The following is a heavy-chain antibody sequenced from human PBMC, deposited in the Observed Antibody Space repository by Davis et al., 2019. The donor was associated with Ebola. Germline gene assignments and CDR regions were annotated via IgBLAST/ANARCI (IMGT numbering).Heavy chain of an antibody. CDR3: ARPSGSFYAGVLDY. D-gene: IGHD1-26*01. CDR2: IWSDGTGK. V-gene: IGHV3-30*04. J-gene: IGHJ4*02. Sequence: PGGSLRLSCAASGFPFSNYAMHWVRQAPGKGLEWVAVIWSDGTGKYYADSVKGRFTISRDDSNNTVYLQMNNLRVEDTAVYYCARPSGSFYAGVLDYWGQGNLVTVTS. CDR1: GFPFSNYA.